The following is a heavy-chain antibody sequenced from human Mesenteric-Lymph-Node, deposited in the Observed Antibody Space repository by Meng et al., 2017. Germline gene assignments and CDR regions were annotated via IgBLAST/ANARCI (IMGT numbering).Heavy chain of an antibody. CDR2: IIHGGSP. J-gene: IGHJ4*02. D-gene: IGHD2-8*02. V-gene: IGHV4-34*12. Sequence: QQWGAGLLKPPEPLALTCAVNGGSLSVASWNWIRQPPGKGLEWIGEIIHGGSPSYNPSLKSRVTISIDMSKNQLSLMLSSVTAADTAVYYCARRPTGIDYWGQGTLVTVSS. CDR1: GGSLSVAS. CDR3: ARRPTGIDY.